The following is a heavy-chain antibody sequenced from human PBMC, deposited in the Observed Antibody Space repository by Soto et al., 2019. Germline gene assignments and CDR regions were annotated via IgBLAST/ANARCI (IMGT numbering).Heavy chain of an antibody. Sequence: EVQLLESGEGLVQPRGSLRLSCAASGFTFSSYAMSWVRQAPGKGLEWVSAISGSGGSTYYADSVKGRFTISRDNSKNTLYLQMNSLRAEDTAVYYCAKAPPAVGAESYWGQGTLVTVSS. V-gene: IGHV3-23*01. CDR3: AKAPPAVGAESY. J-gene: IGHJ4*02. CDR2: ISGSGGST. CDR1: GFTFSSYA. D-gene: IGHD1-26*01.